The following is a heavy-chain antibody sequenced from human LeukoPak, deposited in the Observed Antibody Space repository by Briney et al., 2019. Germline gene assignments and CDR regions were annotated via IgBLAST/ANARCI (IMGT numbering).Heavy chain of an antibody. V-gene: IGHV4-34*01. Sequence: SETLSLACAVYGGSFSGYYWSWIRQPPGKGLEWIGEINHSGSTNYNPSLKSRVTISVDTSKNQFSLKLSSVTAADTAVYYCARGWNSGYDQTFDYWGQGTLVTVSS. D-gene: IGHD5-12*01. CDR1: GGSFSGYY. CDR3: ARGWNSGYDQTFDY. CDR2: INHSGST. J-gene: IGHJ4*02.